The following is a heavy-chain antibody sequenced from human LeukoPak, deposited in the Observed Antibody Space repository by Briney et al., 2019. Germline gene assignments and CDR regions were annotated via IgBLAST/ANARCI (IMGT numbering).Heavy chain of an antibody. CDR3: ARGPELLFDAFDI. D-gene: IGHD1-26*01. Sequence: PGRSLRLSCAASGFTFSSYAMHWVRQAPGKGLEWVAVISYDGSNKYYADSVKGRFTISRGNSKNTLYLQMNSLRAEDTAVYYCARGPELLFDAFDIWGQGTMVTVSS. J-gene: IGHJ3*02. CDR2: ISYDGSNK. CDR1: GFTFSSYA. V-gene: IGHV3-30*01.